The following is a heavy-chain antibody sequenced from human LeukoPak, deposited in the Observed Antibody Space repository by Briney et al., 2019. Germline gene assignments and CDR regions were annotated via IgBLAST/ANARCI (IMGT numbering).Heavy chain of an antibody. D-gene: IGHD3-3*01. Sequence: GGSLRLSCAASGFTFSSYWMSWVRQAPGKGLEWVALIRFDGSNKYYADSVKGRFTISRDKSKNTLYLQMNSLRAEDTAVYYCAKIWSGSPRWYWGQGTLVTVSS. J-gene: IGHJ4*02. CDR2: IRFDGSNK. V-gene: IGHV3-30*02. CDR3: AKIWSGSPRWY. CDR1: GFTFSSYW.